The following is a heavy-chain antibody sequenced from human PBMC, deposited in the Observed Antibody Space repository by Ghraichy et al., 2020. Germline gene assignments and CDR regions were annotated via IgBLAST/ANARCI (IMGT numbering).Heavy chain of an antibody. CDR2: NYYSGST. D-gene: IGHD1/OR15-1a*01. CDR3: ASNKYGIDV. J-gene: IGHJ6*02. Sequence: SQTLSLTCTVSGGSISSYYWSWIRQPPGKGLEWIGYNYYSGSTNYNTSLTSRVTISVDTSKNQISLKVSSVTAANTAVYYCASNKYGIDVWGQGTTVTVSS. CDR1: GGSISSYY. V-gene: IGHV4-59*08.